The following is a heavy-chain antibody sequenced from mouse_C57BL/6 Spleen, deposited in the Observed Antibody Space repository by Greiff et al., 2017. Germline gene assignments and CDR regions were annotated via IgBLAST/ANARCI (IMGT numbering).Heavy chain of an antibody. CDR2: IYPGSGST. CDR3: AGVEGSYYYGNPFAY. CDR1: GYTFTSYW. Sequence: QVQLQLPGAELVKPGASVKMSCKASGYTFTSYWITWVKQRPGQGLEWIGDIYPGSGSTNYNEKFKSKATLTVDTSSSTAYMRLISLTSGDSAVYYGAGVEGSYYYGNPFAYWGQGTLVTVSA. J-gene: IGHJ3*01. D-gene: IGHD1-1*01. V-gene: IGHV1-55*01.